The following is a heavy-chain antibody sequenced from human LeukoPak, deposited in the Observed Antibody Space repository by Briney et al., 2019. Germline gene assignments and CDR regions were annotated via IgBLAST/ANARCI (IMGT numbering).Heavy chain of an antibody. CDR1: GFTFSSYA. CDR3: AKDNPPIVGAIIGYFDY. D-gene: IGHD1-26*01. Sequence: GGSLRLSCAACGFTFSSYAMSWVPKARGKGLEGVSAISGSGGSTYYADSVKGRFTISRDNSKNTLYLQMNSLRAEDTAVYYCAKDNPPIVGAIIGYFDYWGQGTLVTVSS. V-gene: IGHV3-23*01. J-gene: IGHJ4*02. CDR2: ISGSGGST.